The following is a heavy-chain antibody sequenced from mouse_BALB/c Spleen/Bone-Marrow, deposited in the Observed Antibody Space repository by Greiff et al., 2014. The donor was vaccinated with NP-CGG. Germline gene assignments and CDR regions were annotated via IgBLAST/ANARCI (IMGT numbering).Heavy chain of an antibody. CDR2: ISDGGSYT. Sequence: EVMLVESGGGLVKPGGSLKLSCAASGFTSSNYYMYWVRQTPEKRLEWVATISDGGSYTYYPDSVKGRFTISRDNANNNLYLQMSSLKSEDTAMYYCARDYYGSSYIGYWGQGTLVTVST. CDR3: ARDYYGSSYIGY. V-gene: IGHV5-4*02. CDR1: GFTSSNYY. J-gene: IGHJ3*01. D-gene: IGHD1-1*01.